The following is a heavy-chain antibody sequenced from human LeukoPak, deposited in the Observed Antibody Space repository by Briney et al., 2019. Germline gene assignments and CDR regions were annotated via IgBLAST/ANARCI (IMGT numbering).Heavy chain of an antibody. J-gene: IGHJ4*02. D-gene: IGHD6-19*01. Sequence: ASVKVSCKASGYTFTSYGISWVRQAPGQGLEWMGWISAYNGNTNYAQKLQGRVTMTTDTSTSTAYMELGSLRSDDTAVYYCARDLRLFIAVANVDYWGQGTLVTVSS. CDR2: ISAYNGNT. V-gene: IGHV1-18*01. CDR3: ARDLRLFIAVANVDY. CDR1: GYTFTSYG.